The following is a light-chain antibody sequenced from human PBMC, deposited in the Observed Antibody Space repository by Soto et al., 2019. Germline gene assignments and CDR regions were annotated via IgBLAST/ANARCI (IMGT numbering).Light chain of an antibody. CDR2: GAS. CDR1: ESVYSY. J-gene: IGKJ4*01. CDR3: QKYNNWPLT. Sequence: EIVMTQSPATLSVSPGEGLNLSCRASESVYSYLAWYQQKPGQAPRLLIYGASTRATGIPARFSGSGSGTEVTLTISSLQSEDFAVYYCQKYNNWPLTFGGGTKVEI. V-gene: IGKV3-15*01.